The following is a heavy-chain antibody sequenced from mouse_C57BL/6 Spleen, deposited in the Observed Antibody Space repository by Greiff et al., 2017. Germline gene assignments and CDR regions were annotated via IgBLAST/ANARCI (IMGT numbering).Heavy chain of an antibody. CDR3: ARRVYGSSYYFDY. D-gene: IGHD1-1*01. CDR2: IYPGDGDT. V-gene: IGHV1-80*01. Sequence: LKESGASVKISCKASGYAFSSYWMNWVKQRPGKGLEWIGQIYPGDGDTNYNGKFKGKATLTADKSSSTAYMQLSSLTSEDSAVYFCARRVYGSSYYFDYWGQGTTLTVSS. J-gene: IGHJ2*01. CDR1: GYAFSSYW.